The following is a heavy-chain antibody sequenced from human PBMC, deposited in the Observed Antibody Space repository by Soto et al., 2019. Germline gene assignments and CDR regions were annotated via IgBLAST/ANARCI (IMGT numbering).Heavy chain of an antibody. J-gene: IGHJ5*02. D-gene: IGHD4-17*01. Sequence: QVHLVQSGTEVKEPGASVKVSCKASASTFTVYTINWVRQAPGQGLEWMGWISTFNGNTKYAGNFEGRVTKTTNTAATTAYVELTSLASDDTAVYFCARGTVTSGRWFGPWGQGTLVSVSS. CDR2: ISTFNGNT. CDR3: ARGTVTSGRWFGP. V-gene: IGHV1-18*04. CDR1: ASTFTVYT.